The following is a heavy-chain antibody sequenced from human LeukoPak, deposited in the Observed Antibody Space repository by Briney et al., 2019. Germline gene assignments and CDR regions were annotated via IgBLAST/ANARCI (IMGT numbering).Heavy chain of an antibody. Sequence: SETLSLTCAVYGGSFSGYYWSWIRQPPGKGLEWIGEINHSGSTNYNSSLKSRVTISVDTSKNQFSLKLSSVTAADTAVYYCARGRVDTAMLYWGQGTLVTVSS. CDR3: ARGRVDTAMLY. CDR1: GGSFSGYY. J-gene: IGHJ4*02. CDR2: INHSGST. D-gene: IGHD5-18*01. V-gene: IGHV4-34*01.